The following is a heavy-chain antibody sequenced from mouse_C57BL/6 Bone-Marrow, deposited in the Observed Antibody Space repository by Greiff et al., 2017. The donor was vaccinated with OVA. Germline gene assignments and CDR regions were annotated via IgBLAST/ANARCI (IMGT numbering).Heavy chain of an antibody. CDR3: ARGRSYYDYDGKASWFAY. Sequence: EVKLMESGPGLAKPSQTLSLTCSVTGYSITSDYWHWIRKFPGNKLEYIGYISYSGSTYYNPSLKSRNSITRDTSKSQYYLQLNSVTTEDTATYYCARGRSYYDYDGKASWFAYWGQGTLVTVSA. CDR2: ISYSGST. CDR1: GYSITSDY. J-gene: IGHJ3*01. D-gene: IGHD2-4*01. V-gene: IGHV3-8*01.